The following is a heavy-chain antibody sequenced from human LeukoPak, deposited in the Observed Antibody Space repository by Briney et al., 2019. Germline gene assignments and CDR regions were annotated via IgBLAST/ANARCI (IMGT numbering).Heavy chain of an antibody. V-gene: IGHV3-48*01. J-gene: IGHJ4*02. CDR3: AKVRWGSDNALDS. CDR2: INSRSRNI. D-gene: IGHD3-16*01. CDR1: GFTFSSYS. Sequence: GGSLRLSCTASGFTFSSYSMNWVRQAPGKGLEWVSYINSRSRNIYYADSVKGRFTISRDNAKNSLYLQMNSLRAEDTAVYYCAKVRWGSDNALDSWGQGTLVTGSS.